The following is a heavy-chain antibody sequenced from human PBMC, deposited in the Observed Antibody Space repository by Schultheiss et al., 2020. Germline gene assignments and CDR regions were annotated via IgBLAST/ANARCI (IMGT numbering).Heavy chain of an antibody. CDR2: ISSSSSYI. Sequence: WGSMRLACAASGFTFSDYYMNWVRQAPGKGLEWVSSISSSSSYIYYADSVKGRFTISRDNAKNSLYLQMNSLRAEDTAVYYCARDVMVRGVIIGDLRYWGTGTLVTVAS. CDR3: ARDVMVRGVIIGDLRY. CDR1: GFTFSDYY. J-gene: IGHJ4*02. D-gene: IGHD3-10*01. V-gene: IGHV3-21*01.